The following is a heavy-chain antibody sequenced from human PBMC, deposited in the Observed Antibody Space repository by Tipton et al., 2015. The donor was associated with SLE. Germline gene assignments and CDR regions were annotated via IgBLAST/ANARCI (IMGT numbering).Heavy chain of an antibody. D-gene: IGHD3-10*01. J-gene: IGHJ3*02. CDR3: ARGGWGAFDI. CDR1: GFPFSIYW. Sequence: SLRLSCAASGFPFSIYWMHWVRQAPGKGLVWVSRTNSDGSSTIYADSVKGRFTISRDNSKNTLYLQLNTLRAEDTAVYYCARGGWGAFDIWGQGTMVTVSS. CDR2: TNSDGSST. V-gene: IGHV3-74*01.